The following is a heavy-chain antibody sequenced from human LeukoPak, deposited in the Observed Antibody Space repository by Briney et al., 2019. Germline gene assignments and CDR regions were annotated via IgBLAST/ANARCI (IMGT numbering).Heavy chain of an antibody. CDR3: ARDSQTRLLWFGELLKVDYYMDV. V-gene: IGHV3-7*01. CDR1: GFTFSSYW. D-gene: IGHD3-10*01. J-gene: IGHJ6*03. Sequence: GGSLRLSCAASGFTFSSYWMSWVRQAPGKGLEWVANIKQDGSEKYYVDSVKGRFTISRDNAKNSLYLQMNSLRAEDTAVYYCARDSQTRLLWFGELLKVDYYMDVWGKGTTVTISS. CDR2: IKQDGSEK.